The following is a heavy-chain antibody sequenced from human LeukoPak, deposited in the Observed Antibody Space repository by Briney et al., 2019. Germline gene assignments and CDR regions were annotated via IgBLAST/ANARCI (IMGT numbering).Heavy chain of an antibody. CDR1: GYSFTSYW. J-gene: IGHJ3*02. Sequence: PGESLKISCKGSGYSFTSYWIGWVRQMPGKGLEWMGIIYPGDSDTKYSPSFQGQVTVSADKSISTAYLQWSSLKASDTAMYYCARLQDFGLTGMNAFDIWGQGTMVTVSS. CDR3: ARLQDFGLTGMNAFDI. CDR2: IYPGDSDT. D-gene: IGHD7-27*01. V-gene: IGHV5-51*01.